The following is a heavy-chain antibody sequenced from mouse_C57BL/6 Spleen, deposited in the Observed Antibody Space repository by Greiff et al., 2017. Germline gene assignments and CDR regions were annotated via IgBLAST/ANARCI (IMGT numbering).Heavy chain of an antibody. CDR3: AREFITTVVESYLYAMDY. D-gene: IGHD1-1*01. Sequence: VQLQQSGPELVKPGASVKISCKASGYTFTDYYMNWVKQSHGKSLEWIGDINPNNGGTSYNQKFKGKATLTVDKSSSTAYMELRSLTSEDSAVYYCAREFITTVVESYLYAMDYWGQGTSVTVSS. V-gene: IGHV1-26*01. J-gene: IGHJ4*01. CDR2: INPNNGGT. CDR1: GYTFTDYY.